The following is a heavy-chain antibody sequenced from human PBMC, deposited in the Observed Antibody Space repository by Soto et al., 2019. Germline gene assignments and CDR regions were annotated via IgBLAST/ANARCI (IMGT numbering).Heavy chain of an antibody. V-gene: IGHV4-34*01. J-gene: IGHJ4*02. CDR3: ARAGPRYFDWFPLFDY. Sequence: SETLSLTCAVYGGSFSGYYWSWIRQPPGKGLEWIGEINHSGSTNYNPSLKSRVTISVDTSKNQFSLKLSSVTAADTAVYYCARAGPRYFDWFPLFDYWGQGTLVTVSS. CDR1: GGSFSGYY. D-gene: IGHD3-9*01. CDR2: INHSGST.